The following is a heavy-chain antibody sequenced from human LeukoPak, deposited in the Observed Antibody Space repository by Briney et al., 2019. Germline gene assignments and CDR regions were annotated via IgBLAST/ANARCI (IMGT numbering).Heavy chain of an antibody. V-gene: IGHV4-34*01. CDR3: AREGRIFGVVIMPDY. Sequence: SETLSLTCAVYGGSFSGYYWSWIRQPPGKGLEWIGEINHSGSTNYNPSLKSRVTISVDTSKNQFSLKLSSVTAADTAVYYCAREGRIFGVVIMPDYWGQGTLVTVSS. CDR1: GGSFSGYY. J-gene: IGHJ4*02. CDR2: INHSGST. D-gene: IGHD3-3*01.